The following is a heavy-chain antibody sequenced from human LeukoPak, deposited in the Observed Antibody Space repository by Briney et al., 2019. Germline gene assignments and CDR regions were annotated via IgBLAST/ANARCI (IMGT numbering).Heavy chain of an antibody. J-gene: IGHJ4*02. V-gene: IGHV3-53*01. D-gene: IGHD6-19*01. Sequence: GGSLRLSCAASGFTVSSNDMSWVRQAPGKGLECISVIYSGGSTDYADSVKGRLTISRDNSKNTLYLQMNSLRAEDTAVYYCASRFLYSSGWYAFDYWGQGTLVTVSS. CDR3: ASRFLYSSGWYAFDY. CDR1: GFTVSSND. CDR2: IYSGGST.